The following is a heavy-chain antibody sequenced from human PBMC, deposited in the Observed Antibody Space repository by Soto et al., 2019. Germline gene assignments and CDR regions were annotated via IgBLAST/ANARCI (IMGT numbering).Heavy chain of an antibody. V-gene: IGHV4-31*03. D-gene: IGHD2-15*01. Sequence: SETLSLTCTVSGASISYGGYYWSWIRQRPVEGLEWIGYIYHSGSTYYNPSLKSRLTSSVDKSKNQFSLELSSVTAADTAVYYCARGXVVVVDATRTLGNWFDPWGQGILVTVSS. CDR2: IYHSGST. J-gene: IGHJ5*02. CDR1: GASISYGGYY. CDR3: ARGXVVVVDATRTLGNWFDP.